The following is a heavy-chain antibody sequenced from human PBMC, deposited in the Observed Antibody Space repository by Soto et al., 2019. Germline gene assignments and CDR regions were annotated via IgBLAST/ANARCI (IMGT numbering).Heavy chain of an antibody. V-gene: IGHV3-23*01. D-gene: IGHD2-2*02. CDR2: ISGSGGST. Sequence: PGGSLRLSCAASGFTFSSYAMSWVRQAPGKGLEWVSAISGSGGSTYYADSVKGRFTISRDNSKNTLYLQMNSLRAEDTAVYYCAKYRPAAITLYYYYYMDVWGKGTTVTVS. J-gene: IGHJ6*03. CDR1: GFTFSSYA. CDR3: AKYRPAAITLYYYYYMDV.